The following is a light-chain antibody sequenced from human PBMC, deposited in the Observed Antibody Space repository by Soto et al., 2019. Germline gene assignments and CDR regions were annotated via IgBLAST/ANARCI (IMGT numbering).Light chain of an antibody. CDR1: SSGIGSYNR. V-gene: IGLV2-18*02. J-gene: IGLJ1*01. CDR2: EVN. CDR3: TSFTTSSTYV. Sequence: QSVLTQPASVSGSPGQSITISCTGTSSGIGSYNRVSWYQQPPGTAPKLIIYEVNNRPSGVPDRFSGSKSGNTASLTISGLQAEDEADYYCTSFTTSSTYVFGTGTKVTVL.